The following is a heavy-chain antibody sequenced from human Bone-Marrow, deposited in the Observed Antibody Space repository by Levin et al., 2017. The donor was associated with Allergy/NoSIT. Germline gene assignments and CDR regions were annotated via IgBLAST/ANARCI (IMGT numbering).Heavy chain of an antibody. D-gene: IGHD2-2*01. CDR2: IIPILGIA. J-gene: IGHJ5*02. CDR1: GGTFSSYT. CDR3: ARDPIVVPAATHVYNWFDP. V-gene: IGHV1-69*04. Sequence: GASVKVSCKASGGTFSSYTISWVRQAPGQGLEWMGRIIPILGIANYAQKFQGRVTITADKSTSTAYMELSSLRSEDTAVYYCARDPIVVPAATHVYNWFDPWGQGTLVTVSS.